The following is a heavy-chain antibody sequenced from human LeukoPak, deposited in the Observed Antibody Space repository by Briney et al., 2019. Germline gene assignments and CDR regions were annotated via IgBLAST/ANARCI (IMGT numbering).Heavy chain of an antibody. J-gene: IGHJ4*02. V-gene: IGHV1-2*02. CDR3: ARLVDDSSGYSLYYFDY. CDR2: INPNSGGT. CDR1: GYTFTGYY. D-gene: IGHD3-22*01. Sequence: GASVKVSCKASGYTFTGYYMHWVRQAPGQGLEWMGWINPNSGGTNYAQKFQGRVTMTRDTSISTAYMELSSLRSEDTAVYYCARLVDDSSGYSLYYFDYWGQGTLATVSS.